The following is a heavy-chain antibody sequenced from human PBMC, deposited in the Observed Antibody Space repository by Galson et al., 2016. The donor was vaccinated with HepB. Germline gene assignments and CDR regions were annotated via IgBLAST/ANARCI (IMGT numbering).Heavy chain of an antibody. V-gene: IGHV3-23*01. D-gene: IGHD1-26*01. Sequence: SLRLSCAASGFSFRNDVMIWVRQAPGKGLEWVAVNSGTGGTTLYADSVKGRFTISRDNSNNTLFLQMDSLRVDDTAVYYCARGRRYSGTHGLFDYWGQGALVTVSS. CDR2: NSGTGGTT. CDR3: ARGRRYSGTHGLFDY. CDR1: GFSFRNDV. J-gene: IGHJ4*02.